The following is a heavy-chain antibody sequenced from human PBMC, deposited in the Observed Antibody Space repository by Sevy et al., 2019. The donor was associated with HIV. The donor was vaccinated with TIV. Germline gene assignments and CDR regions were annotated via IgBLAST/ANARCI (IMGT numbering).Heavy chain of an antibody. J-gene: IGHJ4*02. V-gene: IGHV3-9*01. CDR1: GFTFDDYA. D-gene: IGHD2-2*01. CDR3: AKAKGYCSSSSCYAGGPFDY. CDR2: ISWNSGSI. Sequence: GGSLRLSCAASGFTFDDYAMHWVRQAPGKGLEWVSGISWNSGSICYADSVKGRFTISRDNAKNSLYLQMNSLRAEDTALYYCAKAKGYCSSSSCYAGGPFDYWGQGTLVTVSS.